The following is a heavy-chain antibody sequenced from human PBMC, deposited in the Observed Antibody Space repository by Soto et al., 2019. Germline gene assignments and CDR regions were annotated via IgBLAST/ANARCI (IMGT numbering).Heavy chain of an antibody. J-gene: IGHJ4*02. CDR1: GFTFSSYW. D-gene: IGHD7-27*01. CDR2: IIIFGSST. CDR3: ASSLLTPFDY. V-gene: IGHV3-74*01. Sequence: GGSLRLSCAASGFTFSSYWMHWVRQAPGKGLVWFSCIIIFGSSTFYADSVKGRFTISRDNAKNTLYLQMNILRAEDTAVYYCASSLLTPFDYWGQGTLVTVSS.